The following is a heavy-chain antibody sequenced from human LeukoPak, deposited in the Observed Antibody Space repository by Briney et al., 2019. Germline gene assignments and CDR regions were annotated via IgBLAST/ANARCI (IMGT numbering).Heavy chain of an antibody. D-gene: IGHD1-1*01. CDR3: ARGAVQLERLFVDV. CDR1: GGSFSGYY. J-gene: IGHJ6*04. CDR2: INHSGST. V-gene: IGHV4-34*01. Sequence: SETLSLTCAIYGGSFSGYYWSWIRQPPGKGLEWIGEINHSGSTNYNPSLKSRVTISVDTSKNQFSLKLSSVTAADTAVYYCARGAVQLERLFVDVWGKGTTVTISS.